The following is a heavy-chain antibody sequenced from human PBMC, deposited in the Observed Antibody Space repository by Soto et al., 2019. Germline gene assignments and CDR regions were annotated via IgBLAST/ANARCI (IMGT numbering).Heavy chain of an antibody. V-gene: IGHV4-30-2*01. J-gene: IGHJ5*02. CDR1: GGSISSGGYS. D-gene: IGHD3-16*01. CDR2: IYHSGST. CDR3: ARGEQFKWLHP. Sequence: TLSLTCAVSGGSISSGGYSWSWIRQPPGKGLEWIGYIYHSGSTYYNPSLKSRVTISVDRSKNQFSLKLSSVTAADTAVYYCARGEQFKWLHPWGQGTLVTSPQ.